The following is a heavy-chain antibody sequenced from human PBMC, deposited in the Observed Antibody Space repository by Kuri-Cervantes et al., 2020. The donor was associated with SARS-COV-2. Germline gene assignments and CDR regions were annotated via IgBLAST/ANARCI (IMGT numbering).Heavy chain of an antibody. CDR3: AKDFGTYYDSSGYLKY. CDR2: ISGSGGST. Sequence: LSLTCAASGFTFSSYAMSWVRQVPGKGLEWVSAISGSGGSTYYADSVKGRFTISRDNSKNTLYLQMNSLRAEDTAVYYCAKDFGTYYDSSGYLKYWGQGTLVTVSS. CDR1: GFTFSSYA. D-gene: IGHD3-22*01. V-gene: IGHV3-23*01. J-gene: IGHJ1*01.